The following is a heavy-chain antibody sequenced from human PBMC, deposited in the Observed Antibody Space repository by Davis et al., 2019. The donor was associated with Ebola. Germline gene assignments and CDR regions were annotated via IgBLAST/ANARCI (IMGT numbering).Heavy chain of an antibody. J-gene: IGHJ4*02. CDR3: AREEGIQLWLTVDY. V-gene: IGHV4-59*12. D-gene: IGHD5-18*01. CDR1: GGSISSYY. Sequence: MPSETLSLTCTVSGGSISSYYWSWIRQPPGKGLEWIGYIYYSGSTNYNTSLKSRVTISVDTSKNQFSLKLSSVTAADTAVYYCAREEGIQLWLTVDYWGQGTLVTVSS. CDR2: IYYSGST.